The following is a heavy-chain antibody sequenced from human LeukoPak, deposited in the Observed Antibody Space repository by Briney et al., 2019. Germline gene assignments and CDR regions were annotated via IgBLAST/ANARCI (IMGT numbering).Heavy chain of an antibody. CDR1: GYTFTGYY. V-gene: IGHV1-2*02. Sequence: ASVKVSCKASGYTFTGYYMHWVRQAPGQGLEWMGWINPNSGGTNYAQKFQGRVTMTRDTSISTAYMELSRLRSDDTAVYYCARDTKTPYYYGSGDPSSYYYYYYMDVWGKGTTVTISS. CDR2: INPNSGGT. D-gene: IGHD3-10*01. J-gene: IGHJ6*03. CDR3: ARDTKTPYYYGSGDPSSYYYYYYMDV.